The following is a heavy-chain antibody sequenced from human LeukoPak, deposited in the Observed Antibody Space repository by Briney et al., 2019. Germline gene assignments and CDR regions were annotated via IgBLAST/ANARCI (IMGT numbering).Heavy chain of an antibody. Sequence: GGSLRLSCAASGFTFSSYSMNWVRQAPGKGLEWVSSISSSSSYIYYADSVKGRFTISRDNAKNSLYLQMNSLRAEDTAVYYCARDYGDHADYYMDVWGKGTTVTVSS. CDR2: ISSSSSYI. D-gene: IGHD4-17*01. CDR3: ARDYGDHADYYMDV. CDR1: GFTFSSYS. J-gene: IGHJ6*03. V-gene: IGHV3-21*01.